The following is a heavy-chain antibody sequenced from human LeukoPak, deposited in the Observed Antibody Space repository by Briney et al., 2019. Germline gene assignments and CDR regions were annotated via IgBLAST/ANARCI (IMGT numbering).Heavy chain of an antibody. D-gene: IGHD2-15*01. CDR1: GFTFSSYN. CDR2: ISSSSSYI. J-gene: IGHJ4*02. V-gene: IGHV3-21*01. CDR3: ARVGKYCSGGSCQGEFDY. Sequence: GGSLRLSRAASGFTFSSYNMNWVRQAPGKGLEWVSSISSSSSYIYYADSVKGRFTISRDNAKNSLYLQMNSLRAEDTAVYYCARVGKYCSGGSCQGEFDYWGQGTLVTVSS.